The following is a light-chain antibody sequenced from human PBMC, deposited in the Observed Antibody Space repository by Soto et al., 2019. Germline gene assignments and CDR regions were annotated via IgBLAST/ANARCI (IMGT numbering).Light chain of an antibody. V-gene: IGKV1-5*03. Sequence: IQMTQSPSTLSGSVGDRATITCRASQTISSWLAWYQQKPGKAPKLLIYKASTLKSGVPSRFSGSGSGTEFTLTISSLQPDDFPTYYCQHYNSYSDAFGQGTKVEIX. CDR2: KAS. J-gene: IGKJ1*01. CDR1: QTISSW. CDR3: QHYNSYSDA.